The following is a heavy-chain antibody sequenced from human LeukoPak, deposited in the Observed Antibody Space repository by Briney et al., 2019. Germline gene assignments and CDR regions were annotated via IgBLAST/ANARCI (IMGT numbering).Heavy chain of an antibody. J-gene: IGHJ4*02. CDR3: ARVPYPIAAAGYFDY. V-gene: IGHV4-59*01. D-gene: IGHD6-13*01. CDR2: IYYSGST. CDR1: GGSISSYY. Sequence: PSETLSLTCTVSGGSISSYYWSWIRQPPGKGLEWIGYIYYSGSTNYNPSLKSRVTISVDTSKNQFSLKLSSVTAADTAVYYCARVPYPIAAAGYFDYWGQGTLVTVSS.